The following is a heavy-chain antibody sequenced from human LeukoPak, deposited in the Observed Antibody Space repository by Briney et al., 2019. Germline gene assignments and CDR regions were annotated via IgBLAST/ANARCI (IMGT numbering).Heavy chain of an antibody. CDR3: ARGRGYYDSSGYYHFDY. Sequence: SVKVSCKASGGTFSSYAISWVRQAPGQGLEWMGGIIPIFGTANYAQKFQGGVTITTDESTSTAYMGLSSLRSEDTAVYYCARGRGYYDSSGYYHFDYWGQGTLVTVSS. CDR2: IIPIFGTA. D-gene: IGHD3-22*01. V-gene: IGHV1-69*05. J-gene: IGHJ4*02. CDR1: GGTFSSYA.